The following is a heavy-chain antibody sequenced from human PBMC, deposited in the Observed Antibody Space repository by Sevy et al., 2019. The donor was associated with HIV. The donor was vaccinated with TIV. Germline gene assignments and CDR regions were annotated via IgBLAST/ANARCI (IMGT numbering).Heavy chain of an antibody. J-gene: IGHJ4*02. Sequence: GGSLRLSCAASGLTFSSYAMSWVRQAPGKGLEWVSAISGSGGSTYYADSVKGRFTISRDNSKNTLYLQMNSLRAEDTAVYYCAKGLGSVVTTGFDYWGQGTLVTVSS. V-gene: IGHV3-23*01. CDR2: ISGSGGST. CDR1: GLTFSSYA. CDR3: AKGLGSVVTTGFDY. D-gene: IGHD3-22*01.